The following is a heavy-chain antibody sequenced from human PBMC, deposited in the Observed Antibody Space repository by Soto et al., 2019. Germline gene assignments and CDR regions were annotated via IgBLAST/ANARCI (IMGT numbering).Heavy chain of an antibody. V-gene: IGHV6-1*01. CDR2: TYYRSRWYN. CDR1: GDSVSGDSAA. J-gene: IGHJ6*03. CDR3: AGTTSHHWLYMDV. Sequence: QVQLQESGPGLVKPSQTLSVSCAISGDSVSGDSAAWNWVRLSPSRGLEWLARTYYRSRWYNDYAVSVRSRITVNADTSKNPFSLQLTSVTPEDTAIYFCAGTTSHHWLYMDVWCRGTTVTVSS. D-gene: IGHD1-1*01.